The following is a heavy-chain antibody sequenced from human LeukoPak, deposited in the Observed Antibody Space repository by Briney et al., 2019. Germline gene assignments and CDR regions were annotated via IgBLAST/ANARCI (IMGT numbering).Heavy chain of an antibody. CDR3: AKRGSRPFTIFGVAPSQKADYYYMDV. Sequence: GGSLRLSCAASGFTFSSYGMHWVRQAPGKGLEWVAFVRYDGSNKYYADSVKGRLTISRDNSKNTLYLQMNSLRAEDTAVYYCAKRGSRPFTIFGVAPSQKADYYYMDVWGKGTTVTVSS. D-gene: IGHD3-3*01. J-gene: IGHJ6*03. V-gene: IGHV3-30*02. CDR2: VRYDGSNK. CDR1: GFTFSSYG.